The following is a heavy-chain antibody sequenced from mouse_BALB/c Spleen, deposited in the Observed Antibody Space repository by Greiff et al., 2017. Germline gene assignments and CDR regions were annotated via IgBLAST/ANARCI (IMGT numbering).Heavy chain of an antibody. J-gene: IGHJ2*01. CDR2: IRNKANGYTT. CDR1: GFTFTDYY. CDR3: ARDYYGSSYY. D-gene: IGHD1-1*01. V-gene: IGHV7-3*02. Sequence: EVKLMESGGGLVQPGGSLRLSCATSGFTFTDYYMSWVRQPPGKALEWLGFIRNKANGYTTEYSASVKGRFTISRDNSQSILYLQMNTLRAEDSATYDCARDYYGSSYYWGQGTTLTVSS.